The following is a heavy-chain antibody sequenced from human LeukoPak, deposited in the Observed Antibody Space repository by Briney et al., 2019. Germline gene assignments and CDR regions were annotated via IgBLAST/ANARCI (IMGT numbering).Heavy chain of an antibody. D-gene: IGHD2-15*01. V-gene: IGHV3-9*03. CDR2: ISWNSGNT. CDR3: AKDVSLGFCSGGSCSVHFDY. Sequence: GGSLRLSCAASGFTFDNYAMHWVRQAPGKGLEWVSGISWNSGNTGYVASVKGRFTISRDNAKNSLYLQMDSLRAEDMALYYCAKDVSLGFCSGGSCSVHFDYWGQGTLVTVSS. CDR1: GFTFDNYA. J-gene: IGHJ4*02.